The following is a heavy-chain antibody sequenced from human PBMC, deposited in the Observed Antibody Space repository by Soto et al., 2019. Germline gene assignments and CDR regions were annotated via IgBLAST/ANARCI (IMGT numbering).Heavy chain of an antibody. CDR3: ARKRMEYYDFWSGYSYYYYMDV. CDR2: IYYSGST. CDR1: GGSISSYY. D-gene: IGHD3-3*01. J-gene: IGHJ6*03. Sequence: QVQLQESGPGLVKPSETLSLTCTVSGGSISSYYWSWIRQPPGKGLEWIGYIYYSGSTNYNPSLKSRVTISVDTSKNQCSLKLSSVTAADTAVYYCARKRMEYYDFWSGYSYYYYMDVWGKGTTVTVSS. V-gene: IGHV4-59*08.